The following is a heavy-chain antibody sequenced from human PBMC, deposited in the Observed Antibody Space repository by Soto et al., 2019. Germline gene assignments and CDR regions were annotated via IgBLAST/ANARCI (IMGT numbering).Heavy chain of an antibody. V-gene: IGHV4-30-2*01. CDR1: GGSISSGGYS. Sequence: PSETLSLTCAVSGGSISSGGYSWSWIRQPPGKGLEWIGYIYHSGSTYYNPSLKSRVTISVDRSKNQFSLKLSSVTAADTAVYYCARGIVVAIDYWGQGTLVTVSS. J-gene: IGHJ4*02. D-gene: IGHD2-21*01. CDR3: ARGIVVAIDY. CDR2: IYHSGST.